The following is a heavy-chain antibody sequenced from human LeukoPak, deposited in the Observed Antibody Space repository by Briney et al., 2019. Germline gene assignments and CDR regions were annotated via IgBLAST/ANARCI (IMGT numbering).Heavy chain of an antibody. V-gene: IGHV3-11*04. D-gene: IGHD3-10*01. CDR2: ISSSGSTI. CDR1: GFTFSDYY. CDR3: ARVDLSYYGSGSHDY. Sequence: GGSLRLSFAAFGFTFSDYYMSWIRQAPGKGLEWVSYISSSGSTIYYADSVKGRFTISRDNAKNSLYLQMNSLRAEDTAVYYCARVDLSYYGSGSHDYWGQGTLVTVSS. J-gene: IGHJ4*02.